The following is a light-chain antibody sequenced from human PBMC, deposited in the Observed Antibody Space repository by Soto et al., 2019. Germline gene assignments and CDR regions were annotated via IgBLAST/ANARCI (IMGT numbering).Light chain of an antibody. CDR1: QGISSY. CDR3: QQSYNKPRT. Sequence: DIQLTQSPSFLSASVGDRVTITCRASQGISSYLAWYQQKPGKAPKLLIYAASTLQSGVPSRFRGSGSGTEFTLTISSLQPEDFATYFCQQSYNKPRTFGQGTKVDIK. CDR2: AAS. J-gene: IGKJ1*01. V-gene: IGKV1-9*01.